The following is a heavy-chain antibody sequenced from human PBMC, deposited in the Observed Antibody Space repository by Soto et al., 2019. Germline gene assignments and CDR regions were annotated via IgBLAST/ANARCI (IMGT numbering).Heavy chain of an antibody. CDR2: IGTLSDT. D-gene: IGHD3-10*01. CDR3: ARGRSFSYDSTPPPMFDL. V-gene: IGHV3-13*01. Sequence: VGSLRLSCAGSGFAFSTFDIHWVRQAPGKGLEWVSGIGTLSDTFYAASVQGRFTISRQNAKNSVYLQMNSLRAGDTAFYYCARGRSFSYDSTPPPMFDLWGQGTLVTV. J-gene: IGHJ5*02. CDR1: GFAFSTFD.